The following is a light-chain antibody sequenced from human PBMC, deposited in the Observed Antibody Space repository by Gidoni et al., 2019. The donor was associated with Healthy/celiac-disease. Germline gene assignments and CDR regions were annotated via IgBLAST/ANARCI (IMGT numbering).Light chain of an antibody. CDR1: QSVSSY. CDR3: QQRSNWPPGFT. CDR2: DAS. J-gene: IGKJ3*01. V-gene: IGKV3-11*01. Sequence: IVLTQSPATLSLSPGERATLSWRASQSVSSYLAWYQQKPGQAPRLLIYDASNRATGIPARFSGSGSGTDFTLTISSLEPEDFAVYYCQQRSNWPPGFTFGPGTKVDIK.